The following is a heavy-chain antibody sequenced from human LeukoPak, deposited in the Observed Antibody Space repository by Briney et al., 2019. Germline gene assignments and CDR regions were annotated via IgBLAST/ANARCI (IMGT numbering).Heavy chain of an antibody. J-gene: IGHJ4*02. CDR3: ARGVGYYFDY. CDR2: IYYSGST. Sequence: SETLSLTCTVSGGSISSGDYYWSWIRQPPGKGLEWIGYIYYSGSTYYNPSLKSRVTISVDTSKNQFSLKLGSVTAADTAVYYCARGVGYYFDYWGQGTLVTVSS. CDR1: GGSISSGDYY. D-gene: IGHD2-15*01. V-gene: IGHV4-30-4*01.